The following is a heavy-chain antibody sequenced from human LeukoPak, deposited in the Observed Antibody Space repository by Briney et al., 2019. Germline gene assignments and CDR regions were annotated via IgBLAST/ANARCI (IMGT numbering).Heavy chain of an antibody. CDR1: GGTFSSYA. CDR3: ARRSSGWDAFDI. Sequence: ASEKVSCKASGGTFSSYAIIWVRQAPGQGLEWMGRIIPILGIANYAQKFQGRVTITADKSTSTAYMELGSLRSEDTAVYYCARRSSGWDAFDIWGQGTMVTVSS. J-gene: IGHJ3*02. V-gene: IGHV1-69*04. CDR2: IIPILGIA. D-gene: IGHD6-19*01.